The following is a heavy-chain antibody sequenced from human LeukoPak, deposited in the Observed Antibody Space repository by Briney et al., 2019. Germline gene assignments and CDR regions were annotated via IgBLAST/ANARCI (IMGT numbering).Heavy chain of an antibody. J-gene: IGHJ3*02. CDR2: IYPGDSDT. Sequence: TTGESLKISCKGSGYSFTSYWIGWVRQMPGKGLEWMGIIYPGDSDTRFSPSFQGQVTISADKSISTAYLQWSSLKASDTAMYYCARHQVEKDAFDIWGQGTMVTVSS. CDR1: GYSFTSYW. CDR3: ARHQVEKDAFDI. D-gene: IGHD2-15*01. V-gene: IGHV5-51*01.